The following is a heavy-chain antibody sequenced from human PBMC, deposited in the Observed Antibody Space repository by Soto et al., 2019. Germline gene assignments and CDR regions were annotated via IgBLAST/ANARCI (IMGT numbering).Heavy chain of an antibody. CDR3: GRDQPGYRYGYGLGY. Sequence: EVQLVESGGGLVKPGGSLRLSCAASGFTFSSYSMNWVRQAPGKGLEWVSSISSSSSYIYYADSVKGRFTISRDNAKNSLYLQMNSLRAEDTAVYYCGRDQPGYRYGYGLGYWGQGTLVTVSS. D-gene: IGHD5-18*01. V-gene: IGHV3-21*01. J-gene: IGHJ4*02. CDR1: GFTFSSYS. CDR2: ISSSSSYI.